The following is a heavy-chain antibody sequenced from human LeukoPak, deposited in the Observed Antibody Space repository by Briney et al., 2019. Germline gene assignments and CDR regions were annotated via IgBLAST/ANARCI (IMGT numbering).Heavy chain of an antibody. Sequence: ASVNVSCKASGYTFTSYGISWVRQAPGQGLEWMGWISAYNGNTNYAQKLQGRVTMTTDTSTSTAYMELRSLRSDDTAVYYCASGSLTYYYDSSGYTDFDYWGQGTLVTVSS. V-gene: IGHV1-18*01. CDR3: ASGSLTYYYDSSGYTDFDY. CDR1: GYTFTSYG. D-gene: IGHD3-22*01. J-gene: IGHJ4*02. CDR2: ISAYNGNT.